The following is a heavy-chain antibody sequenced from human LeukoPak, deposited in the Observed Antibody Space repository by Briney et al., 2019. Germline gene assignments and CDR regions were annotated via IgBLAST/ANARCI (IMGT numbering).Heavy chain of an antibody. CDR1: GGSISSSSYY. D-gene: IGHD3-9*01. J-gene: IGHJ5*02. CDR3: ARRTVPRDWYWFDP. Sequence: PSETLSLTCTVSGGSISSSSYYWGWIRQPPGKGLEWIVSIYYSGSTYYNPSLKSRVTISVDTSKNQFSLKLSSVTAADTAVYYCARRTVPRDWYWFDPWGQGTLVTVSS. V-gene: IGHV4-39*07. CDR2: IYYSGST.